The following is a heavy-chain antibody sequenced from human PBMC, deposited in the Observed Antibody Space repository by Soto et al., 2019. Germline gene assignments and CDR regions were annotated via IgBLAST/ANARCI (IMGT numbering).Heavy chain of an antibody. V-gene: IGHV5-51*01. CDR1: GYNFAGYW. D-gene: IGHD3-3*01. J-gene: IGHJ4*02. Sequence: GESLKISCKGSGYNFAGYWIAWVRQMPGKGLELMGIIYPSDSDTRYRPSFQGQVTILADKSISSAYLQWSSLRASDTAMYYCARGGVSTRTFDYWGQGPPVTVSS. CDR2: IYPSDSDT. CDR3: ARGGVSTRTFDY.